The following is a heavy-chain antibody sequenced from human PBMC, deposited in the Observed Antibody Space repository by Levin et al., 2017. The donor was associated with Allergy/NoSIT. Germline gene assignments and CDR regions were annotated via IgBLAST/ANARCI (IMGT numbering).Heavy chain of an antibody. Sequence: GGSLRLSCAASGFPFSTYTMSWVRQAPGKGLEWVASISAYSSEVHYPDSVKGRFTISRDNAKMSLYLQMNSLRAEDAGLYYCASLFPQGYYYDLDVWGKGTTVTVSS. CDR3: ASLFPQGYYYDLDV. V-gene: IGHV3-21*01. CDR1: GFPFSTYT. J-gene: IGHJ6*04. CDR2: ISAYSSEV. D-gene: IGHD3-10*02.